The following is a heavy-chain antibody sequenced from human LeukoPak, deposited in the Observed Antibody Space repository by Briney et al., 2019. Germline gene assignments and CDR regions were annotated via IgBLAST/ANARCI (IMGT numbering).Heavy chain of an antibody. V-gene: IGHV1-8*01. CDR1: GYTFTSYD. CDR3: AKDGFGVVGVFSAFDI. Sequence: ASVKVSCKASGYTFTSYDINWVRQATGQGLEWMGWMNPNSGITGYAQKFQGRVTMTRNTSISTAYMELSSLRSEDTAVYYCAKDGFGVVGVFSAFDIWGQGTMVTVSS. J-gene: IGHJ3*02. D-gene: IGHD3-3*01. CDR2: MNPNSGIT.